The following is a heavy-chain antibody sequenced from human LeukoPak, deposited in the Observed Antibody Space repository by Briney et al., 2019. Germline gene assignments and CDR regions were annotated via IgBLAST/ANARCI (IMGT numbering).Heavy chain of an antibody. J-gene: IGHJ4*02. CDR1: GFTFSSYG. CDR2: IRYDGSNK. V-gene: IGHV3-30*02. D-gene: IGHD6-19*01. CDR3: AKDGGSGWYFDY. Sequence: GGSLRLSCAASGFTFSSYGMHLVRQAPGKGLEWVAFIRYDGSNKYHADSVKGRFTISRDNSKNTLYLQMDSPRAEDTAVYYCAKDGGSGWYFDYWGQGTLVTVSS.